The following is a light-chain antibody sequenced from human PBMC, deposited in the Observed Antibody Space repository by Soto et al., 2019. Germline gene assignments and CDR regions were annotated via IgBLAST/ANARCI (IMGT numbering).Light chain of an antibody. CDR1: SNDVGSYDF. J-gene: IGLJ1*01. Sequence: QSALAQPASVSGSPGQSITISCTGTSNDVGSYDFVSWYQQQPGKAPKLLIYEVSNRPSGVSHRFSGSKSDNTASLTISGLQSEEEADYYCTSSTDFTTLVFGTGTKVTVL. V-gene: IGLV2-14*01. CDR3: TSSTDFTTLV. CDR2: EVS.